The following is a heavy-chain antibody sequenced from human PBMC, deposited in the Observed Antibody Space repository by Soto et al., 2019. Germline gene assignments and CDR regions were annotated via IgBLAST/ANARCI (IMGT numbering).Heavy chain of an antibody. CDR2: INHSGST. CDR3: ARGHVNWFDP. V-gene: IGHV4-34*01. CDR1: GGSFSSYY. J-gene: IGHJ5*02. Sequence: QVQLQQWGAGLLKPSETLSLTCAVYGGSFSSYYWSWIRQPPGKGLEWIGEINHSGSTNYNPSLKSRVTISVDTSKNQFSLKLSSVTAADTAVYYCARGHVNWFDPWGQGTLVTVSS.